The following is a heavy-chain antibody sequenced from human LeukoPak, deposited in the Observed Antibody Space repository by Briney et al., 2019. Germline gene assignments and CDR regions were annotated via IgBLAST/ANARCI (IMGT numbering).Heavy chain of an antibody. V-gene: IGHV5-51*01. CDR2: IYPGDSDT. Sequence: GGSLRLSCKGSGYSFTSYWIGLVRQMPGKGLEWMGIIYPGDSDTRYSPSFQGQVTISADKSISTAYLQWSSLKASDTAMYYCARTVEMATIVGYFDYWGQGTLVTVSS. CDR3: ARTVEMATIVGYFDY. D-gene: IGHD5-24*01. J-gene: IGHJ4*02. CDR1: GYSFTSYW.